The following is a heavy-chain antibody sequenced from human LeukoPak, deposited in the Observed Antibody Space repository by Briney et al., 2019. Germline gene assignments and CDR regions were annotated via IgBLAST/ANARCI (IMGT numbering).Heavy chain of an antibody. D-gene: IGHD5-24*01. CDR3: ASHHTILYYFDY. CDR2: MYYSGTT. V-gene: IGHV4-39*01. Sequence: KTSATLSLTCTVSAGSITTSRYYWGWIRQPPGKGLEWIGSMYYSGTTYYSPSLKRRVTISVDTSKNKFSLRLSSVTAADTAVYYCASHHTILYYFDYWGQGTLVTVSS. CDR1: AGSITTSRYY. J-gene: IGHJ4*02.